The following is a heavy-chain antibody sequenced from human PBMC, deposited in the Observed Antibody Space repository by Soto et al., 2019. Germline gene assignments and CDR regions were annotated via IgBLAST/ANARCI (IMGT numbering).Heavy chain of an antibody. CDR2: IIPIFSSR. Sequence: QVQLVQSGAEVKKPGSSVTVSCKTSRDTFNKYAFNWVRQAPGQGLEWMGWIIPIFSSRNYAEKFQGRVTITADDSTSTAYMELRSLRFEDPAVYYCARGETYVGVWGQGTTVTVSS. CDR3: ARGETYVGV. J-gene: IGHJ6*02. CDR1: RDTFNKYA. D-gene: IGHD3-10*02. V-gene: IGHV1-69*01.